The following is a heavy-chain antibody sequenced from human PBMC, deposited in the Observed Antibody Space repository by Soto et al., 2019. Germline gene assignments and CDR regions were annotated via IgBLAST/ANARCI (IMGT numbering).Heavy chain of an antibody. J-gene: IGHJ1*01. CDR2: IYHSGST. D-gene: IGHD2-15*01. CDR3: ARGQVGAAQH. CDR1: GGSISSGGYS. Sequence: QLQLQESGSGLVKPSQTLSLTCAVSGGSISSGGYSWSWIRQPPGQGLEWIGYIYHSGSTYSTPPLKARGTLSVDRSKNQLPPKLSSVTAEDTAVYYCARGQVGAAQHWGQGTLVTVSP. V-gene: IGHV4-30-2*01.